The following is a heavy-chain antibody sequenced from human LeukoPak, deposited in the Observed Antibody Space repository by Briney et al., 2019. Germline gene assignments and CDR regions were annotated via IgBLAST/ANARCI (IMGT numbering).Heavy chain of an antibody. CDR3: ARTRVGMGSPYYFDY. V-gene: IGHV3-53*01. J-gene: IGHJ4*02. D-gene: IGHD1-26*01. CDR1: GFTVSSSY. Sequence: GGSLRLSCAASGFTVSSSYMSWVRQAPGKGLEWVSLIYSGGITYYADSVKGRFTISRDNSKNTLYLQMNSLRAEDTAVYYCARTRVGMGSPYYFDYWGQGTLVTVSS. CDR2: IYSGGIT.